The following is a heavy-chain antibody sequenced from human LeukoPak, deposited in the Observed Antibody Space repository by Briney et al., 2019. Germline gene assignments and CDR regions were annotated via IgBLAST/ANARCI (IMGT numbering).Heavy chain of an antibody. Sequence: PGRSLRLSCAASGFTFDDYAMHWVRQAPGKGLEWVSGISWNSGSIGYADSVKGRLTISRDNAKNSLYLQMNSLRAEDTALYYCAKARGYYYDSSGYYGYWDQGTLVTVSS. D-gene: IGHD3-22*01. J-gene: IGHJ4*02. CDR3: AKARGYYYDSSGYYGY. CDR2: ISWNSGSI. V-gene: IGHV3-9*01. CDR1: GFTFDDYA.